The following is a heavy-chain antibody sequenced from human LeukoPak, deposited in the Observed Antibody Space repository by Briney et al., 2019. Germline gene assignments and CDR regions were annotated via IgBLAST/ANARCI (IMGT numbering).Heavy chain of an antibody. CDR1: GFTFSSYD. D-gene: IGHD6-19*01. J-gene: IGHJ4*02. Sequence: GGSLRLSCAASGFTFSSYDMHWVRQAPGKGLEWVAVISYDGTNKIYADSVKGRFTISRDDSKNTLYLQMNSPRTDDTAIYYCAKDASDWYAPSNFHYWGQGTLVTVSS. CDR2: ISYDGTNK. CDR3: AKDASDWYAPSNFHY. V-gene: IGHV3-30*18.